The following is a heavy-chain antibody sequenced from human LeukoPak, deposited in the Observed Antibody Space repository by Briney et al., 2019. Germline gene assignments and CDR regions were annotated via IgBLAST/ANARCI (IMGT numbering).Heavy chain of an antibody. Sequence: GGSLRLSCAASGFTFSAFAMTWVRQAPGKGLEWVANIKQDGSEKYYVDSVKGRFTISRDNAKNSLYLQMNSLRAEDTAVYYCARDRWIQLWKPFDYWGQGTLVTVSS. D-gene: IGHD5-18*01. V-gene: IGHV3-7*01. CDR3: ARDRWIQLWKPFDY. J-gene: IGHJ4*02. CDR2: IKQDGSEK. CDR1: GFTFSAFA.